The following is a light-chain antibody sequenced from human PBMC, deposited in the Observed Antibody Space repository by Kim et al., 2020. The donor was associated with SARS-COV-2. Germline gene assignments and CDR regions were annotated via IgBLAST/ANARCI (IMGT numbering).Light chain of an antibody. CDR3: QQYNSPIT. V-gene: IGKV1-5*03. CDR2: KAS. CDR1: QSISSW. Sequence: SASVGDRVTITCRARQSISSWLAWYQQKPGKAPKLLIYKASSLESGVPSRFSGSGSGTEFTLTISSLQPDDFATYYCQQYNSPITFGQGTRLEIK. J-gene: IGKJ5*01.